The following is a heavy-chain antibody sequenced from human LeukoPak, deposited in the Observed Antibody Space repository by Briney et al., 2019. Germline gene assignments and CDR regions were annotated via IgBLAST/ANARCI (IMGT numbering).Heavy chain of an antibody. Sequence: GGSLRLSCAASGFTVSSNYMSWVRQAPGKGLEWVSAISGSGGSTYYADSVKGRFTISRDNSKNTLYLQMNSLRAEDTAVYYCAKDRLTYYYDSSGYPYWGQGTLVTVSS. CDR1: GFTVSSNY. CDR3: AKDRLTYYYDSSGYPY. J-gene: IGHJ4*02. CDR2: ISGSGGST. V-gene: IGHV3-23*01. D-gene: IGHD3-22*01.